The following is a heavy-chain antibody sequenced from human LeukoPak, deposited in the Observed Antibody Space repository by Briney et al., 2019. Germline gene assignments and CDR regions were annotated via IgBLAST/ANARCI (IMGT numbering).Heavy chain of an antibody. CDR3: AKGKSAGSVDWFDP. CDR1: ELTFGNYA. V-gene: IGHV3-23*01. CDR2: IIASGQRT. Sequence: PGGSLRLSCAASELTFGNYAMMWVRQAPGKGLEWVSSIIASGQRTFYADSVQGRFTVSRDNSRNTLYLQMDSLRAEDTALYYCAKGKSAGSVDWFDPWGQGTLVTVSS. D-gene: IGHD6-25*01. J-gene: IGHJ5*02.